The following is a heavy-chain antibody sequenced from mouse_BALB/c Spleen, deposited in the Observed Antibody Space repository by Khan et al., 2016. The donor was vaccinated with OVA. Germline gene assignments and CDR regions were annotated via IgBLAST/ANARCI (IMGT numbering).Heavy chain of an antibody. Sequence: EVQLVESGPGLVKPSQSLSLTCTVTGYSITSGYAWNWIRQFPGNKLEWMGYISYSGVTSYTPSFKSRISITRGTSKNQFFLQLNSVTTEDTATYYCARGNYYGYYFDYWGQGTTPTVSS. V-gene: IGHV3-2*02. J-gene: IGHJ2*01. D-gene: IGHD1-1*01. CDR3: ARGNYYGYYFDY. CDR2: ISYSGVT. CDR1: GYSITSGYA.